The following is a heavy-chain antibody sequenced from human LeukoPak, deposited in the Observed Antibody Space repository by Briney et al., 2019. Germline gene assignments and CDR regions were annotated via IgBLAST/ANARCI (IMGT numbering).Heavy chain of an antibody. CDR2: TSAYNGNT. J-gene: IGHJ6*02. D-gene: IGHD3-10*01. Sequence: GASVKVSCKASGYTFTSYGISWVRQAPGQGLEWMGWTSAYNGNTNYAQKLQGRVTMTTDTSTSTAYMELRSLRSDDTAVYYCARGYYGSGSQPVYYGMDVWGQGTTVTVSS. CDR3: ARGYYGSGSQPVYYGMDV. V-gene: IGHV1-18*01. CDR1: GYTFTSYG.